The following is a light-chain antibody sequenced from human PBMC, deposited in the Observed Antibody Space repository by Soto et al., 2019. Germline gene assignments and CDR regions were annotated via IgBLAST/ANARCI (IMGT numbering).Light chain of an antibody. CDR2: GNS. J-gene: IGLJ3*02. CDR3: QSYDSSLSGWV. CDR1: SSNIGAGYD. Sequence: QSVLTQPPSVSGAPGQRVTISCTGSSSNIGAGYDVHWYQQLPGTAPKLLIYGNSNRPSGVPDRFSGSKSGTSASLAITGLQAEAEADYSCQSYDSSLSGWVFGGGTKLTVL. V-gene: IGLV1-40*01.